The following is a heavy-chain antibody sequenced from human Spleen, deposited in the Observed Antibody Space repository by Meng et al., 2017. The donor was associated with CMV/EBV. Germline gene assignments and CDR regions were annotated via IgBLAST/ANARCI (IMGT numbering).Heavy chain of an antibody. J-gene: IGHJ4*02. Sequence: QVQLVESGGGLVKPGGSLRLSCAASGFTFSDYYMSWIRQAPGKGLEWVSYISSSSSYTNYADSVKGRFTISRDNAKNSLYLQMNSLRAEDTAVYYCARANPSLHGSGSYYFDYWGQGTLVTVSS. CDR3: ARANPSLHGSGSYYFDY. V-gene: IGHV3-11*05. CDR1: GFTFSDYY. D-gene: IGHD3-10*01. CDR2: ISSSSSYT.